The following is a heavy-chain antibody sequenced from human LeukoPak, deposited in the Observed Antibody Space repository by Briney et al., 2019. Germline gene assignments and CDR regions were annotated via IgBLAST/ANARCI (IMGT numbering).Heavy chain of an antibody. D-gene: IGHD1-26*01. V-gene: IGHV1-8*01. CDR3: SRGSLSGSSRDY. J-gene: IGHJ4*02. CDR1: GYTFTGYD. Sequence: ATVRVSCKASGYTFTGYDINGVRQATGQGLEGMGWITPNTGDTGYAQKFQGRVTLTRTSSIDTAYMELGGLCSEDTAVYYCSRGSLSGSSRDYWGQGPLLTVSS. CDR2: ITPNTGDT.